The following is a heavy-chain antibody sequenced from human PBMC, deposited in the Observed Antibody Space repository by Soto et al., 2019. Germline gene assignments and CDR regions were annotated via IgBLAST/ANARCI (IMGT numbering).Heavy chain of an antibody. J-gene: IGHJ4*02. CDR1: GFTFSSYG. D-gene: IGHD3-22*01. CDR3: AKDVRRAGPGLFFYDSSGYFFDY. V-gene: IGHV3-30*18. CDR2: ISYDGSNK. Sequence: QVQLVESGGGVVQPGRSLRLSCAASGFTFSSYGMHWVRQAPGKGLEWVAVISYDGSNKYYADSVKGRFTISRDNSKNTLYLQMNSLRAEDTAVYYCAKDVRRAGPGLFFYDSSGYFFDYWGQGTLVTVSS.